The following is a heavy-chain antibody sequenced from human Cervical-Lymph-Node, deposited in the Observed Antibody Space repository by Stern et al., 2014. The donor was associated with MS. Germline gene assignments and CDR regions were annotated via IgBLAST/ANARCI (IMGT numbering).Heavy chain of an antibody. CDR1: GFRFDDYA. V-gene: IGHV3-9*01. CDR3: ARAIGFCSGGNCEPYYYYGIDV. CDR2: ISWSSGKI. Sequence: EVQLEESGGDLVQPGRSLRLSCAASGFRFDDYAMYWVRQAPGQGLEWVSGISWSSGKIGYADSVKGRFTISRDNVKNSLFLQMNSLRSEDTASYYCARAIGFCSGGNCEPYYYYGIDVWGQGTRVTVSS. J-gene: IGHJ6*02. D-gene: IGHD2-15*01.